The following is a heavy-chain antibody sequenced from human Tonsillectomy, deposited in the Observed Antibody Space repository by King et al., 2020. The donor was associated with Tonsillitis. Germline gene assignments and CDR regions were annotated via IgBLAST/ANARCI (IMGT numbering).Heavy chain of an antibody. V-gene: IGHV2-5*02. CDR3: THSLHDYGDYAFWYFDL. J-gene: IGHJ2*01. CDR2: IYWDDDK. D-gene: IGHD4-17*01. CDR1: GFSLSTSGVG. Sequence: ITLKESGPTLVKPTQTLTFTCTFSGFSLSTSGVGVGWIRQPPGKALEWLALIYWDDDKHYSPSLKSRLTVTKDTSKNQVVLTMTNMDPVDTATYYCTHSLHDYGDYAFWYFDLWGRGTLVTVSS.